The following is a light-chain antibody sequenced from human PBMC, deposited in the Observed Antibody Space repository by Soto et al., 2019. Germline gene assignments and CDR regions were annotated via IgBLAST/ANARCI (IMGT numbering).Light chain of an antibody. CDR2: EVS. J-gene: IGLJ1*01. CDR3: SSYTSSTLRV. V-gene: IGLV2-14*01. Sequence: QSALTQPASVSGSPGQSITISCTGTSSDVGGYNYDSWYQQHPGKAPKLMIYEVSNRPSGVSNRFSGSKSGNTASLTIYGRQAEDEADYYCSSYTSSTLRVFGTGTKLTVL. CDR1: SSDVGGYNY.